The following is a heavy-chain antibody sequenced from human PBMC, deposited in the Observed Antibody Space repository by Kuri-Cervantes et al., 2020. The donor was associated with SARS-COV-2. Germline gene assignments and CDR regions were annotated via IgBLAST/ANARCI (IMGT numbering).Heavy chain of an antibody. CDR2: ISSSGSTI. Sequence: LSLSGAVSVFTFSTVAMSWIRQAPGKGVEWVSYISSSGSTIYYADSVKSRFTISSDNSKNSLYLQMNSLSTEDTALYYCAKGNVGDFWSGWGQGTLVTVSS. V-gene: IGHV3-11*01. CDR1: VFTFSTVA. J-gene: IGHJ4*02. CDR3: AKGNVGDFWSG. D-gene: IGHD3-3*01.